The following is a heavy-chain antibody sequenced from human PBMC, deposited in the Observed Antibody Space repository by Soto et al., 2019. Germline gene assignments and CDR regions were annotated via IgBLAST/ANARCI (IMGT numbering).Heavy chain of an antibody. CDR2: IYYTGST. J-gene: IGHJ3*02. CDR3: ARRYSSAFDI. D-gene: IGHD6-13*01. V-gene: IGHV4-59*08. CDR1: GGSISSYS. Sequence: SETLSVTRTVSGGSISSYSWTWIRQPPGKGLEWIGYIYYTGSTNYNPSLKSRVTISVDTSKNQFSLKLSSVTAADTAVYYCARRYSSAFDIWGQGTMGNGS.